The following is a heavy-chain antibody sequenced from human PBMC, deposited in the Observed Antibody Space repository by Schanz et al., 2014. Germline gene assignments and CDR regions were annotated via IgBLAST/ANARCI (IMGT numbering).Heavy chain of an antibody. J-gene: IGHJ3*01. CDR3: VRDAGRDGYNLAFDV. CDR1: GFTVSTNY. V-gene: IGHV3-53*01. Sequence: ESGGGLIHPGGSLRLSCAVSGFTVSTNYMTWVRQAPGKGLECVSVLYTGGSTFYAESVRGRFFISRDSSKNTLFLHMNSLRAEDTAVYYCVRDAGRDGYNLAFDVWGQGTLVTVSS. CDR2: LYTGGST. D-gene: IGHD1-1*01.